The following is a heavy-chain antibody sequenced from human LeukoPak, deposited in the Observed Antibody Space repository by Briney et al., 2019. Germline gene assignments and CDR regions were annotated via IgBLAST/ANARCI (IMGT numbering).Heavy chain of an antibody. CDR2: IYWNDDK. CDR3: AHKWDYNDYFDI. V-gene: IGHV2-5*01. Sequence: SGPTLMKPTQTLTLTCTFSGFSLTGGGVGVGWIRQPPGKALEWLALIYWNDDKRYSPSLKNRLTITKDTSKNQVVLTMTNVDPVDTATCYCAHKWDYNDYFDIWGQGTLVTVFS. J-gene: IGHJ4*02. CDR1: GFSLTGGGVG. D-gene: IGHD1-26*01.